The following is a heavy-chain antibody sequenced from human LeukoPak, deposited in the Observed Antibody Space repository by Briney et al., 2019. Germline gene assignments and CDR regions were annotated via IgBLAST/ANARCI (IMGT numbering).Heavy chain of an antibody. CDR1: GITFSTSV. Sequence: GGSLRLSCAVSGITFSTSVMHWVRQGPGKGLEYVSGISDNGVDTYYASSVKGGFTISRDNSKNTLYLQMDSLKDEDMAMYYCAREGHSSGYCGAFDIWGPGTMVTVSS. J-gene: IGHJ3*02. CDR2: ISDNGVDT. D-gene: IGHD3-22*01. V-gene: IGHV3-64*01. CDR3: AREGHSSGYCGAFDI.